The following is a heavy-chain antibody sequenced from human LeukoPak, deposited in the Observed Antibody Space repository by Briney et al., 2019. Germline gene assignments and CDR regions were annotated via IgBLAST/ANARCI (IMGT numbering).Heavy chain of an antibody. D-gene: IGHD4-11*01. CDR2: IYHSGST. Sequence: PSETLSLTCAVSGYSITSGYYWAWIRQPPGKGLEWIGNIYHSGSTYYNPSLKSRVTISVDTSKNQFPLRLSSVTAADTAVYYCARRYSNYFFDHWGQGTLVTVSS. V-gene: IGHV4-38-2*01. CDR3: ARRYSNYFFDH. J-gene: IGHJ4*02. CDR1: GYSITSGYY.